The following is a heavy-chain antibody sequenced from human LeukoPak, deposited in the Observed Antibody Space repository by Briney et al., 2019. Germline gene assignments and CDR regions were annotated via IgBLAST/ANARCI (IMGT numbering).Heavy chain of an antibody. CDR2: IIPIFGTA. V-gene: IGHV1-69*01. CDR1: GGTFSSYA. CDR3: ARSRDGYSPNDY. J-gene: IGHJ4*02. D-gene: IGHD5-24*01. Sequence: GSSVKVSCKASGGTFSSYAISWVRQAPGQGLEWMGGIIPIFGTADYAQKFQGRVTITADESTSTAYMELSSLRSEDTAVYYCARSRDGYSPNDYWGQGSLVTVSS.